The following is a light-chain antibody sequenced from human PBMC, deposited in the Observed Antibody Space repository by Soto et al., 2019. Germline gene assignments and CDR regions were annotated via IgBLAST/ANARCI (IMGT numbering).Light chain of an antibody. CDR3: EQYGSSPRT. J-gene: IGKJ1*01. CDR2: AAS. CDR1: QSVRSTF. V-gene: IGKV3-20*01. Sequence: EIVLTQSPGTLSLSPGQRATLSCRASQSVRSTFLAWYQQKPGQAPRLLIYAASSRATGIPDRFSGSGSGTDFTLTISTLEPEDFAVYYCEQYGSSPRTFGQGTKVDIK.